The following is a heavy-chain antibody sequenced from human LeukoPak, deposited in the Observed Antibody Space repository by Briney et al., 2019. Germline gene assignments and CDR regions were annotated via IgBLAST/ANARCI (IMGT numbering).Heavy chain of an antibody. Sequence: PSETLSLTCTVSGGSISSSSYYWGWIRQPPGKGLEWIGSIYYSGSTYYNPSLKSRVTISVDTSKNQLSLKLSSVSAADTAVYYCARDSKGVVGLVDYWGQGTLVTVSS. CDR1: GGSISSSSYY. J-gene: IGHJ4*02. V-gene: IGHV4-39*07. CDR3: ARDSKGVVGLVDY. D-gene: IGHD3-22*01. CDR2: IYYSGST.